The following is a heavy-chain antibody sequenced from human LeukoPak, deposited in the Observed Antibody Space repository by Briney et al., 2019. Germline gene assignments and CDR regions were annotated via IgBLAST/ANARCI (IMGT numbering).Heavy chain of an antibody. Sequence: ASVKVSCKASGYTFTGYYMHWVRQAPGQGLEWMGWINPNSGGTNYAQKFQGRVTMTRDTSISTAYMELSRLRSDDTAVYYCARDGGSYPRTYYYYYYMDVWGKGTTVTISS. J-gene: IGHJ6*03. CDR1: GYTFTGYY. D-gene: IGHD1-26*01. CDR3: ARDGGSYPRTYYYYYYMDV. V-gene: IGHV1-2*02. CDR2: INPNSGGT.